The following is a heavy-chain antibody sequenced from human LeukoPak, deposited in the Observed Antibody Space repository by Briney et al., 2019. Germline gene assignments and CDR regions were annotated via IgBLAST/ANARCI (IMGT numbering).Heavy chain of an antibody. CDR2: ISGSGGST. V-gene: IGHV3-23*01. CDR3: AKDSGSYQLGSANDAFDI. Sequence: PGGSLRLSCAASGFTFSSYAMSWVRQAPGKGLEWVSAISGSGGSTYYADSVKGRFTISRDNSKNTLYLQMNSLRAEDTAVYYCAKDSGSYQLGSANDAFDIWGQGTMVTVSS. CDR1: GFTFSSYA. D-gene: IGHD1-26*01. J-gene: IGHJ3*02.